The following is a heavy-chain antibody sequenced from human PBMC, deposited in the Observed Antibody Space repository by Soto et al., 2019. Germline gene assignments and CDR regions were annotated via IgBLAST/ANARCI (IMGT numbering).Heavy chain of an antibody. D-gene: IGHD2-21*01. J-gene: IGHJ4*02. CDR2: IYYSGST. V-gene: IGHV4-39*01. Sequence: QLQLQESGPGLVKPSETLSLTCTVSGGSISSSSYYWGWIRQPPGKGLEWIGSIYYSGSTYYNPSLKGRVTIXXDXSXIQFSVTLSSVTAADTAVYYCARHNRQDGYNPHFDYWGQGTLVTVSS. CDR1: GGSISSSSYY. CDR3: ARHNRQDGYNPHFDY.